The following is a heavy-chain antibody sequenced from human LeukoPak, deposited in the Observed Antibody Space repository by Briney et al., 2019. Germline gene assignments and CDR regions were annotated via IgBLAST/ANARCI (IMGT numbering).Heavy chain of an antibody. Sequence: HSETLSLTCAVYGGSFSGYYWSWIRQPPGKGLEWIGEINHSGSTNYNPSLKSRVTISVDTSKNQFSLRLRSVTAADTAIYYCARRHRRSDAFDIWGQGTLVTVFS. CDR2: INHSGST. V-gene: IGHV4-34*01. CDR1: GGSFSGYY. CDR3: ARRHRRSDAFDI. J-gene: IGHJ3*02. D-gene: IGHD1-14*01.